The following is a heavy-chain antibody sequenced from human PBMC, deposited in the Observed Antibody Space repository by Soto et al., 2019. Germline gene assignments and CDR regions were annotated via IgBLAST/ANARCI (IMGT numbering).Heavy chain of an antibody. J-gene: IGHJ3*02. CDR2: ISYDGSNK. D-gene: IGHD6-13*01. CDR3: AKEYGSSWSEEPPDDI. Sequence: GGSLRLSCAASGFTFSSYGMHWVRQAPGKGLEWVAVISYDGSNKYYADSVKGRFTISRDNSKNTLYLQMNSLRAEDTAVYYCAKEYGSSWSEEPPDDIWGQGTMVTVSS. CDR1: GFTFSSYG. V-gene: IGHV3-30*18.